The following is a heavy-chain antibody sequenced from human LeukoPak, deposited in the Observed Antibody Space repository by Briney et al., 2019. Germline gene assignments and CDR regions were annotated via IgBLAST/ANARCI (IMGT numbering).Heavy chain of an antibody. J-gene: IGHJ4*02. CDR2: ISGDGGST. CDR3: AKAVAGFPTAYFDY. CDR1: GFTFDDYA. V-gene: IGHV3-43*02. D-gene: IGHD6-19*01. Sequence: GGSLRLSRAASGFTFDDYAMHWVRQAPGKGLEWVSLISGDGGSTYYADSVKGRFTISRDNGKNSLYLQMNSLRTEDTALYYCAKAVAGFPTAYFDYWGQGTLVTVSS.